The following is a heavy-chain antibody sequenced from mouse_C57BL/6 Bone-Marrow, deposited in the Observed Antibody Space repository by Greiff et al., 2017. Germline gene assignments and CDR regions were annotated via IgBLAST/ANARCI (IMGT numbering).Heavy chain of an antibody. CDR1: GFTFSDYG. V-gene: IGHV5-17*01. J-gene: IGHJ2*01. D-gene: IGHD1-1*01. CDR2: ISSGSSTI. Sequence: EVKLVESGGGLVKPGGSLKLSCAASGFTFSDYGMHWVRQAPEKGLEWVAYISSGSSTIYYADTVKGRFTISRDNAKNTLFLQMTSLRSEDTAMYYCARPSLLLRSYYFDYWGQGTTLTVS. CDR3: ARPSLLLRSYYFDY.